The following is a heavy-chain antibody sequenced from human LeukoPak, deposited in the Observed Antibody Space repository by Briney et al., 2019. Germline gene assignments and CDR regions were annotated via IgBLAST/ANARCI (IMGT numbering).Heavy chain of an antibody. CDR3: TRVGIAGRPGY. CDR2: IRSKTYGGTA. CDR1: GFPFEDYA. D-gene: IGHD6-6*01. V-gene: IGHV3-49*04. Sequence: GQSLRLSCVASGFPFEDYAVSWVRQAPGKGLEWVGLIRSKTYGGTAEYGTSVKGRFTISREDPKSVAYLQMNAPKTEDTGVYYCTRVGIAGRPGYWGQGTLVTVSS. J-gene: IGHJ4*02.